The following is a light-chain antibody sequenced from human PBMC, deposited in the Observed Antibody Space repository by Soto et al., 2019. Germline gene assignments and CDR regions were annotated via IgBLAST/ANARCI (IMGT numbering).Light chain of an antibody. V-gene: IGLV2-14*01. CDR2: DVS. J-gene: IGLJ1*01. CDR3: GSYTSSGTRPPYD. Sequence: QSVLTQPASVSGSPGQSITISRTGASSDIGDYNYVSWYQQHPGKAPKLIIYDVSDRPSGISRRFSGSKSGSTASLTISGLQAEDEADYYCGSYTSSGTRPPYDLGTVTKVTVL. CDR1: SSDIGDYNY.